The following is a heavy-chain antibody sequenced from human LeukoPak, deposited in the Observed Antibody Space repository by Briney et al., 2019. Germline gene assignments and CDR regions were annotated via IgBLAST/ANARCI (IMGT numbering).Heavy chain of an antibody. CDR2: ISSSSSYI. D-gene: IGHD3-10*01. V-gene: IGHV3-21*04. CDR3: AKGGVRGAFDFEL. J-gene: IGHJ2*01. CDR1: GFTFSSYS. Sequence: GGSLRLSCAASGFTFSSYSMNWVRQAPGKGLEWVSSISSSSSYIYYADSVKGRFTISRDNAKNSLYLQMNSLRAEDTAVYYCAKGGVRGAFDFELWGRGTLVTVSS.